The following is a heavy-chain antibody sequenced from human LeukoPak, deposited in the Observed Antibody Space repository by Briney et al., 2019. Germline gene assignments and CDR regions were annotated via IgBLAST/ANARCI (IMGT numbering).Heavy chain of an antibody. CDR1: GFTFSSYA. J-gene: IGHJ4*02. Sequence: GESLRLSCAASGFTFSSYAMSWVLQAPGKGLKWVSAISGSGGSTYYADSVKGRFTISRDNSKNTLYLQMNSLRAEDTAVYYCAKEVGHGDPRFEYWGQGTLVTVSS. CDR2: ISGSGGST. D-gene: IGHD4-17*01. CDR3: AKEVGHGDPRFEY. V-gene: IGHV3-23*01.